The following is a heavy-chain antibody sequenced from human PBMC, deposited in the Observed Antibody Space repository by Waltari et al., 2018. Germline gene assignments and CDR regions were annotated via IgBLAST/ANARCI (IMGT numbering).Heavy chain of an antibody. D-gene: IGHD3-10*01. CDR1: GGSISSYY. Sequence: QVQLQESGPGLVKPSETLSLTCTVSGGSISSYYWTWIRQPPGKGLEWIGYIYYSGSTNYNPSLKSRVTISVDTSKNQFSLKLSSVTAADTAVYYCARNKYGSGSYIDYWGQGTLVTVSS. CDR3: ARNKYGSGSYIDY. CDR2: IYYSGST. J-gene: IGHJ4*02. V-gene: IGHV4-59*01.